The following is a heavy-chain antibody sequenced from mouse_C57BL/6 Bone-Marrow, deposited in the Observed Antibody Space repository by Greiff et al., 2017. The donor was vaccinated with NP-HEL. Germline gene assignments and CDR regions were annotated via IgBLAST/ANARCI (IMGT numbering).Heavy chain of an antibody. CDR3: ARKYAHYFDY. V-gene: IGHV1-52*01. CDR1: GYTFTSYW. CDR2: IDPSDSET. D-gene: IGHD2-14*01. Sequence: QVQLKQPGAELVRPGSSVKLSCKASGYTFTSYWMHWVKQRPIQGLEWIGNIDPSDSETHYNQKFKDKATLTVDKSSSTAYMQLSSLTSEDSTVYYCARKYAHYFDYWGQGTTLTVSS. J-gene: IGHJ2*01.